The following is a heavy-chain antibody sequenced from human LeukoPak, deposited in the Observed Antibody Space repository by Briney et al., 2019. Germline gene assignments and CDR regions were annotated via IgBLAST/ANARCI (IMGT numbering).Heavy chain of an antibody. CDR1: GGSISSSVYY. CDR2: IYYRGST. V-gene: IGHV4-39*01. D-gene: IGHD3-16*01. J-gene: IGHJ4*02. Sequence: MASESLCLTCTVSGGSISSSVYYWGWIRQPPGKGLEWIGSIYYRGSTYYNPALQSRVTISVDTSKNQFSLRLSSVTAADTAVYFCARNSRVGGRLTFGLYADYWGRGTLVTVSS. CDR3: ARNSRVGGRLTFGLYADY.